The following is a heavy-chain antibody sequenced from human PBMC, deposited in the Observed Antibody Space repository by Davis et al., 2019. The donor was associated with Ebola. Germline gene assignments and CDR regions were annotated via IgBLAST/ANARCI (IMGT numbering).Heavy chain of an antibody. CDR1: GFTFSNYA. J-gene: IGHJ4*02. CDR3: AREGVTSGRAGSFDY. V-gene: IGHV3-30*04. D-gene: IGHD6-19*01. CDR2: IPIDGGYN. Sequence: PGGSLRLSCAVSGFTFSNYAMGWVRQAPGKGLEWVSLIPIDGGYNQYGDAVKGRFTISRDDSKNTVSLQMNSLKADDTAVYYCAREGVTSGRAGSFDYWGQGTLVTVSS.